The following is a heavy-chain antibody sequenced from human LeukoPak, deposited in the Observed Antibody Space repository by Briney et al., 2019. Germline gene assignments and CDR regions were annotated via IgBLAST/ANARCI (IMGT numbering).Heavy chain of an antibody. J-gene: IGHJ4*02. CDR3: ASRGYSGYDDY. CDR1: GGSISSTTYY. D-gene: IGHD5-12*01. Sequence: SETLSLTCSVSGGSISSTTYYWGWIRQPPGKGLEWLGSIFHSGSTYYNPSLRSRVTISLDTSKNQFSLRLSSVTAADTAVYYCASRGYSGYDDYWGQGTLVTVSS. V-gene: IGHV4-39*07. CDR2: IFHSGST.